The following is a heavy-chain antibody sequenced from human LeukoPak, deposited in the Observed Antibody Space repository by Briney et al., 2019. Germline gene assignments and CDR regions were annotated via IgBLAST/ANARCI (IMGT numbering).Heavy chain of an antibody. V-gene: IGHV1-69*01. CDR2: IIPIFGTA. Sequence: SVKVSCKASGGTFSSYAISWVRQATGQGLEWMGGIIPIFGTANYAQKCQGRVTITADESTSTAYMELSSLRSEDTAVYYCARGTGSTTLFDYWGQGTLVTVSS. D-gene: IGHD3-10*01. J-gene: IGHJ4*02. CDR3: ARGTGSTTLFDY. CDR1: GGTFSSYA.